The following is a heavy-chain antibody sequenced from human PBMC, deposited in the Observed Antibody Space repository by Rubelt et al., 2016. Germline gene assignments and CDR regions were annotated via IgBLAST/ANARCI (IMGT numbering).Heavy chain of an antibody. Sequence: QVQLQQWGAGLLKPSETLSLTCAVYGGSFSGYYWSWIRQPPGKGLEWIGEINHSGSTNYNPSLRSRVTISVDTSKNQFSLKLSSVTAADTAVYYWASGTHTVYYYYGMDVWGQGTTVTVSS. J-gene: IGHJ6*02. CDR1: GGSFSGYY. D-gene: IGHD4-17*01. V-gene: IGHV4-34*01. CDR2: INHSGST. CDR3: ASGTHTVYYYYGMDV.